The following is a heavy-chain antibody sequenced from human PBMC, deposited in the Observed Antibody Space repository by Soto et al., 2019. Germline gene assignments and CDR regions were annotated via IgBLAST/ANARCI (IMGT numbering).Heavy chain of an antibody. CDR2: TYYRSKWYS. V-gene: IGHV6-1*01. D-gene: IGHD6-6*01. J-gene: IGHJ6*02. CDR3: ARAKEYTSSSGLDV. Sequence: SQTLSLTCAISGDSVSNNNAAWNWIRQSPSRGLEWLGRTYYRSKWYSDYALSVKSRIAVKPDTSKNQFSLQLNSVSPEDTAVYYCARAKEYTSSSGLDVWGQGTTVTVS. CDR1: GDSVSNNNAA.